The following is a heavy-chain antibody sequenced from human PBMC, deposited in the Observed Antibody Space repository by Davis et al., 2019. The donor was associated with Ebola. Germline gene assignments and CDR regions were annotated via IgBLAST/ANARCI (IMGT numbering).Heavy chain of an antibody. CDR2: INPSGGST. CDR1: GYTFTSYY. V-gene: IGHV1-46*01. Sequence: ASVKVSCKASGYTFTSYYMHWVRQAPGQGLEWMGIINPSGGSTSYAQKFQGRVTMTRDTSTSTVYMELSRLRSEDTAVYYCARLFYRRGWFDPWGQGTLVTVSS. D-gene: IGHD3-3*01. J-gene: IGHJ5*02. CDR3: ARLFYRRGWFDP.